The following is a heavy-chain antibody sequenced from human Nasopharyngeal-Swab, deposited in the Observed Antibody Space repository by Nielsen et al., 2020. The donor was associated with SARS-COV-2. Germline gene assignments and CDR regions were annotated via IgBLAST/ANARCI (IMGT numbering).Heavy chain of an antibody. D-gene: IGHD3-3*01. V-gene: IGHV3-48*04. CDR2: ISSSSSTI. Sequence: GRQAPGKGLEWGSYISSSSSTIYYADSVKGRFTISRDNAKNSLYLQMNSLRAEDTAVYYCARGARGFLGVVITTYYYYYYMDVWGKGTTVTVSS. CDR3: ARGARGFLGVVITTYYYYYYMDV. J-gene: IGHJ6*03.